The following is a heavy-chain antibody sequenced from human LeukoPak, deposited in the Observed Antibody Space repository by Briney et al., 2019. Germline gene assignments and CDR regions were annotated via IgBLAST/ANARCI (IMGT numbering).Heavy chain of an antibody. CDR2: INPNSGGT. CDR3: AREGYSYGSSVDY. CDR1: GYTFTGYY. D-gene: IGHD5-18*01. Sequence: ASVKVSCKASGYTFTGYYMHWVRQAPGRGLEWMGWINPNSGGTNYAQKFQGRVTMTRDTSISTAYMELSRLRSDDTAVYYCAREGYSYGSSVDYWGQGTLVTVSS. V-gene: IGHV1-2*02. J-gene: IGHJ4*02.